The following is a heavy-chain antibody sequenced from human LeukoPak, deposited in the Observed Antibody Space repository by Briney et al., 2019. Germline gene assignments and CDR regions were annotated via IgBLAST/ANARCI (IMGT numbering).Heavy chain of an antibody. CDR2: IIPIFGTA. Sequence: SVKVSCKASGGTFSSYAISWVRQAPGQGLEWMGGIIPIFGTANYAQKFQGRVTITADESTSTAYMELSSLRSEDTAVYYCARVVGLTGYSSTWYSGYYYYMDVWGKGTTVTVSS. J-gene: IGHJ6*03. V-gene: IGHV1-69*13. CDR1: GGTFSSYA. CDR3: ARVVGLTGYSSTWYSGYYYYMDV. D-gene: IGHD6-13*01.